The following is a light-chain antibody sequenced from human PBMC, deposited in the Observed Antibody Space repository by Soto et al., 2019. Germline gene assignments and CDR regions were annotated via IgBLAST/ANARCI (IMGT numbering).Light chain of an antibody. Sequence: DIQMTQSPSALSASVGDRVTITCRASQSISTSLAWYQQKPGKAPNLLIYDASSLQSGVPFRFSGSGSGTDFTLTINSLQPDDFATCYCQQSNTHSATFCQGT. J-gene: IGKJ1*01. CDR2: DAS. CDR1: QSISTS. V-gene: IGKV1-5*01. CDR3: QQSNTHSAT.